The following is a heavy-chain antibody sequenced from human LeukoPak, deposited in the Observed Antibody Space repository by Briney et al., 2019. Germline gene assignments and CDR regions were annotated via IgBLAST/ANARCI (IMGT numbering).Heavy chain of an antibody. D-gene: IGHD1-26*01. V-gene: IGHV3-21*01. Sequence: GGSLRLSCAASGFTFSTYNMNWVRQVPGKGLEWVSSITSSSTYMFYADSVKGRFTISRDNAQNSLYLQINSLRAEDTAVYYCARDPYSGRYGDYFYYYMDVWGKGTTVTISS. CDR2: ITSSSTYM. CDR3: ARDPYSGRYGDYFYYYMDV. CDR1: GFTFSTYN. J-gene: IGHJ6*03.